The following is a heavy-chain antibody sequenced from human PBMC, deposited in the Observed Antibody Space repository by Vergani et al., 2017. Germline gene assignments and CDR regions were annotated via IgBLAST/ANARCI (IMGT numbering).Heavy chain of an antibody. CDR2: IKSKTDGGTT. Sequence: EVQLVESGGGLVKPGGSLRLSCAASGFTFSNAWMNWVRQAPGKGLEWVGRIKSKTDGGTTDYAAPVKGRFTISRDDSKNTLYLQMNSLKTEDTAVYYCARVGQAIVVVPAALWGQGTLVTVSS. J-gene: IGHJ4*02. D-gene: IGHD2-2*01. CDR1: GFTFSNAW. V-gene: IGHV3-15*07. CDR3: ARVGQAIVVVPAAL.